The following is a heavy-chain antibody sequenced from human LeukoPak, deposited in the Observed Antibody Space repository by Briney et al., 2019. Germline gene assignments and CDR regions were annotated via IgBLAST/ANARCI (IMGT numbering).Heavy chain of an antibody. CDR3: ARWRGSTSERSDY. CDR2: IKQDGSAK. D-gene: IGHD2-2*01. CDR1: GFTFSDYW. V-gene: IGHV3-7*01. J-gene: IGHJ4*02. Sequence: GGSLRLSCTASGFTFSDYWMTWVRQAPGKGLEWVANIKQDGSAKYYVDSVKGRFTISRDNTKNSLYLQMDSLRVEDTATYYCARWRGSTSERSDYWGQGTLVTVSS.